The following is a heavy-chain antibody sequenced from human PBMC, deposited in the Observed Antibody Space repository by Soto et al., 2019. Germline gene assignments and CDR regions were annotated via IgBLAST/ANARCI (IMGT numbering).Heavy chain of an antibody. Sequence: QVQLQESGPGLVKPSQTLSLTCTVSGGSISSGGYYWSWIRQHPGKGLEWIGYIYYSGSTYYNPSPKSRVTISVDTSKNQFSLKLISVTAADTAVYYCARVGDDYVWGSYRYKFDYWGQGTLVTVSS. CDR3: ARVGDDYVWGSYRYKFDY. J-gene: IGHJ4*02. D-gene: IGHD3-16*02. CDR2: IYYSGST. CDR1: GGSISSGGYY. V-gene: IGHV4-31*03.